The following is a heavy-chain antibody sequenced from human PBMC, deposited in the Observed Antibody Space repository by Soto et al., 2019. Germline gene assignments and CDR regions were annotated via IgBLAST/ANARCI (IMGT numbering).Heavy chain of an antibody. Sequence: PSVTLSLTCAVSGGSFTRNNWWTWVRQPPGQGLEWIGEIYRTGSTNYNPSLKSRVTISLDKSENQFSLKVTSLTAADTAVYYCASRDPGTSVDYWGQGTLVTVSS. CDR2: IYRTGST. D-gene: IGHD1-7*01. J-gene: IGHJ4*02. CDR1: GGSFTRNNW. CDR3: ASRDPGTSVDY. V-gene: IGHV4-4*02.